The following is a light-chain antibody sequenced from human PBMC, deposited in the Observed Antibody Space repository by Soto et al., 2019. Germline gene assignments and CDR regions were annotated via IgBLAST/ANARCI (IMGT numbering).Light chain of an antibody. V-gene: IGKV1-5*03. CDR2: KTS. Sequence: DIHMTQSPSTLSASVGDRVTITCRASQSLSGWLAWYQQKPGKAPKLLIYKTSTLESGVPSRFSGSGSGTQFTLTITSLQPDDFATYYCLQYNSLYTFGQGTRLEIK. CDR3: LQYNSLYT. J-gene: IGKJ5*01. CDR1: QSLSGW.